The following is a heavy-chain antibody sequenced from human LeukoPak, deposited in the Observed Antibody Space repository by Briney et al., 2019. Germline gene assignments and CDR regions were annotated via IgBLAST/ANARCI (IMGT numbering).Heavy chain of an antibody. J-gene: IGHJ4*02. CDR2: IIPILGIA. Sequence: GASVKVSCKASGGTFSSYAISWVGQAPGQGLEWMGRIIPILGIANYAQKFQGRVTITADKSTSTAYMELSSLRSEDTAVYYCARYTAMAFSLDSWGQGTLVTVSS. CDR3: ARYTAMAFSLDS. CDR1: GGTFSSYA. V-gene: IGHV1-69*04. D-gene: IGHD5-18*01.